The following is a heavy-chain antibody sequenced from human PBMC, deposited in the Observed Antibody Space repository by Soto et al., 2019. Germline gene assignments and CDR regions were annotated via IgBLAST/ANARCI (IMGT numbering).Heavy chain of an antibody. D-gene: IGHD1-1*01. Sequence: GGSLRLSCVASGLTFGTYAIHWVRQAPGKGLQWVALISYEGSNTYYADSVKGRFTISRDNSKNTLYLEMNTLRPEDTAVYYCARVTPGNNLYYFSGSDVWGQGTSVTVSS. CDR3: ARVTPGNNLYYFSGSDV. J-gene: IGHJ6*02. V-gene: IGHV3-30-3*01. CDR1: GLTFGTYA. CDR2: ISYEGSNT.